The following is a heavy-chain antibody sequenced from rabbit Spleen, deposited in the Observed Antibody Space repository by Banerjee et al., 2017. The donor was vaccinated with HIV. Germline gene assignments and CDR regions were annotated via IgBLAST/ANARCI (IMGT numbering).Heavy chain of an antibody. Sequence: QEQLVESGGGLVQPGGSLKLSCKASGFDLSGYGVSWVRQAPGKGLEWSAYIDPVFGATYSATWVNGRFTISSQNVQPAVSLQLTSLTAADSATYFCVRVSSSSGYYSLWGPGTLVTVS. CDR1: GFDLSGYG. CDR2: IDPVFGAT. CDR3: VRVSSSSGYYSL. J-gene: IGHJ4*01. V-gene: IGHV1S47*01. D-gene: IGHD1-1*01.